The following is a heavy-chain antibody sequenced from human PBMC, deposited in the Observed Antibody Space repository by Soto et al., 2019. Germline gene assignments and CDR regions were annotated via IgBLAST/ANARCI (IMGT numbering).Heavy chain of an antibody. V-gene: IGHV5-10-1*01. CDR3: ARRQAAAGDNDLTFDY. D-gene: IGHD6-13*01. Sequence: EVQLVQSGAEVKNPGESLRISCKGSGYSFTSYWISWVRQMPGKGLEWMGRIDPSDSYTNYSPSFQGHVTISADKSISTAYLQWSSLKASDTAMYYCARRQAAAGDNDLTFDYWGQGTLVTVSS. CDR2: IDPSDSYT. CDR1: GYSFTSYW. J-gene: IGHJ4*02.